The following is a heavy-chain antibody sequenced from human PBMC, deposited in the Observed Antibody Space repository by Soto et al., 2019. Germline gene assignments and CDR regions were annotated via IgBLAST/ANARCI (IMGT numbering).Heavy chain of an antibody. J-gene: IGHJ6*02. CDR1: GGSISSYY. CDR3: ARDTFTPYSSGPRYYGMDV. D-gene: IGHD6-19*01. Sequence: QVQLQESGPGLVKPSETLSLTCTVSGGSISSYYWSWIRQPAGKGLEWIGRIYTSGSTNYNPSLTSRVTMSVDTSKNQFSLKLSSVTAADTAVYYCARDTFTPYSSGPRYYGMDVWGQGTTVTVSS. V-gene: IGHV4-4*07. CDR2: IYTSGST.